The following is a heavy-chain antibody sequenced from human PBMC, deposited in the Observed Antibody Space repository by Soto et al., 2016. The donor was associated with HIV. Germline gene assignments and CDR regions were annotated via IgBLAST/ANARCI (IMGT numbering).Heavy chain of an antibody. J-gene: IGHJ4*02. Sequence: EVQLLESGGGLVQPGGSLRLSCAASGFTFSSYAMSWVRQAPGKGLEWVSAIDESGGSTFYADSVKGRFTTSRDNSKNTLYLQMNSLRAEDTAVYYCAKGGSNFDYWGQGTLVTVSS. CDR2: IDESGGST. CDR3: AKGGSNFDY. V-gene: IGHV3-23*01. CDR1: GFTFSSYA.